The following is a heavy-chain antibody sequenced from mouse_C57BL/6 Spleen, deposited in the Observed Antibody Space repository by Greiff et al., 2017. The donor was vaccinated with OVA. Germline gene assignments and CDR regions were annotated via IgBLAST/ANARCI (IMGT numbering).Heavy chain of an antibody. D-gene: IGHD1-1*01. V-gene: IGHV14-4*01. CDR2: IDPENGDT. Sequence: EVKLLESGAELVRPGASVKLSCTASGFNIKDDYMHWVKQRPEQGLEWIGWIDPENGDTEYASKFQGKATITADTSSNTAYLQLSSLTSEDTAVYYCTPSITTVVPYWGQGTRVTVSA. CDR3: TPSITTVVPY. J-gene: IGHJ3*01. CDR1: GFNIKDDY.